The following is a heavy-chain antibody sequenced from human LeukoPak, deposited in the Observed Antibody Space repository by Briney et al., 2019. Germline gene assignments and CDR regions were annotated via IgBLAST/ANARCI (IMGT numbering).Heavy chain of an antibody. CDR3: GKGRDGYNWGAFDI. V-gene: IGHV3-23*01. D-gene: IGHD5-24*01. CDR1: GFTVSSNY. CDR2: ISDSGGRT. Sequence: GGSLRLSCAASGFTVSSNYMSWVRQAPGKGLEWVSAISDSGGRTYYADSVKGRFTISRDNSKNTLYLQMNSLRAEDTAVYYCGKGRDGYNWGAFDIWGQGTMVTVSS. J-gene: IGHJ3*02.